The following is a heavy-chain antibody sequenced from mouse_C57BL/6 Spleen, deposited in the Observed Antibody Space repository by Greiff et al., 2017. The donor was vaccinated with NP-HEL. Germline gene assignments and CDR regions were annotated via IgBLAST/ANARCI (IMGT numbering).Heavy chain of an antibody. J-gene: IGHJ3*01. CDR2: ISSGGSYT. D-gene: IGHD4-1*02. CDR3: ARPQLGPWFAY. Sequence: EVQRVESGGDLVKPGGSLKLSCAASGFTFSSYGMSWVRQTPDKRLEWVATISSGGSYTYYPDSVKGRFTISRDNAKNTLYLQMSSLKSEDTAMYYCARPQLGPWFAYWGQGTLVTVSA. CDR1: GFTFSSYG. V-gene: IGHV5-6*01.